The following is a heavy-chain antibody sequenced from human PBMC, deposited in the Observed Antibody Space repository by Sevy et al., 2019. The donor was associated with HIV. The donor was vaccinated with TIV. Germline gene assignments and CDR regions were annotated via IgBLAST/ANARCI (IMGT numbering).Heavy chain of an antibody. Sequence: GGSLRLSCAASGVTFSSYGIHWVRQAPGKGLEWVAVISYDGSKKNHAESMKGRFNFSRDNSKNTLYLEMSSLRPEDTAVYYCAHSSGLYGYYYGMDVWGQGTTVTVSS. CDR1: GVTFSSYG. V-gene: IGHV3-30*03. D-gene: IGHD3-3*01. CDR2: ISYDGSKK. CDR3: AHSSGLYGYYYGMDV. J-gene: IGHJ6*02.